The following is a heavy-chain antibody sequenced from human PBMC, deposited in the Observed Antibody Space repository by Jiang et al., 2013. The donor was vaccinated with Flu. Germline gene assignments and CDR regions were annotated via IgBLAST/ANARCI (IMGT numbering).Heavy chain of an antibody. V-gene: IGHV4-59*01. J-gene: IGHJ4*02. CDR1: GGSISSYY. CDR3: ARVDPFGVLAPLDY. D-gene: IGHD3-3*01. CDR2: IYYSGST. Sequence: LLKPSETLSLTCTVSGGSISSYYWSWIRQPPGKGLEWIGYIYYSGSTNYNPSLKSRVTISIDTSKNQFSLKLTSATAADTAVYYCARVDPFGVLAPLDYWGQGTLVTVSS.